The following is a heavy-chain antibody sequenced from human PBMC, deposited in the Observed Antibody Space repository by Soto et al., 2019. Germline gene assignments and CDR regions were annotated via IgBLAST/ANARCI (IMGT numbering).Heavy chain of an antibody. J-gene: IGHJ4*02. V-gene: IGHV3-74*01. CDR3: GRDQMDSIPIDL. CDR2: LSGDGTDT. Sequence: EVQLVESGGGLVQPGGSLRLSCVTSGFTFSSYWMHWVRQDPGKGLVWVACLSGDGTDTRYADSVKGRFSISRDNAKDTLYLQMNSLKNEDTAVYFCGRDQMDSIPIDLWGQGALVTVSS. CDR1: GFTFSSYW. D-gene: IGHD2-15*01.